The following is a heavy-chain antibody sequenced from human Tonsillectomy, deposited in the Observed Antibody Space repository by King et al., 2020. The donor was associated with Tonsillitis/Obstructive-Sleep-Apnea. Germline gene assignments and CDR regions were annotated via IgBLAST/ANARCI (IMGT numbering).Heavy chain of an antibody. D-gene: IGHD4-17*01. CDR3: ARVAGDSAWFDY. V-gene: IGHV4-59*01. CDR2: IYYSGST. Sequence: QVQLQESGPGLVKPSETLSLTCTVSGGSISSYYWSWIRQPPGKGLEWIGYIYYSGSTTYNPSLKSRVTISVDTSKNQFSLKLSSVTAADAAVYYCARVAGDSAWFDYWGQGTLVTVSS. CDR1: GGSISSYY. J-gene: IGHJ4*02.